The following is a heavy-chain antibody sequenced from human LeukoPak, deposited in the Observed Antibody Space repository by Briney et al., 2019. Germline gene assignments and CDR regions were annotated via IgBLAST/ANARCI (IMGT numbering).Heavy chain of an antibody. CDR2: ISGSGGST. CDR1: GFTFSIYA. Sequence: TGGSLRLSCAASGFTFSIYAMSWVRQAPGKGLEWVSAISGSGGSTYYADSVKGRFTISRDNSKNTLYLQMNSLRAEDTAVYYCARVAGDIVVVPAAKVAYYFDYWGQGTLVTVSS. J-gene: IGHJ4*02. D-gene: IGHD2-2*01. CDR3: ARVAGDIVVVPAAKVAYYFDY. V-gene: IGHV3-23*01.